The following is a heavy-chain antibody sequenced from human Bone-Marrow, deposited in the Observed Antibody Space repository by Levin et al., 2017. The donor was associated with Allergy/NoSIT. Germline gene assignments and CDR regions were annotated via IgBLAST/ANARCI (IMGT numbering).Heavy chain of an antibody. Sequence: ASVKVSCKASGNAFTGYYLHWVRQAPGLGPEWMGWINPNNDGTHCAQKFQGRVTMTRDTSMSTAYMELSRLTSEDTAVYYCARPRQQLIHDGFDLWGQGTMVTVSS. V-gene: IGHV1-2*02. CDR3: ARPRQQLIHDGFDL. D-gene: IGHD6-13*01. J-gene: IGHJ3*01. CDR2: INPNNDGT. CDR1: GNAFTGYY.